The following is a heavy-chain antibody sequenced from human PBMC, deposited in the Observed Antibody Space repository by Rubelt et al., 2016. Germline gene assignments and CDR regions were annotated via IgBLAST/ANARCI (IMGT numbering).Heavy chain of an antibody. CDR3: ANYDSSGYYSLDY. V-gene: IGHV3-53*01. CDR2: IYSGGST. Sequence: GKGLEWVSVIYSGGSTYYADSVKGRFTISRDNSKNTLYLQMNSLRAEDTAVYYCANYDSSGYYSLDYWGQGTLVTVSS. J-gene: IGHJ4*02. D-gene: IGHD3-22*01.